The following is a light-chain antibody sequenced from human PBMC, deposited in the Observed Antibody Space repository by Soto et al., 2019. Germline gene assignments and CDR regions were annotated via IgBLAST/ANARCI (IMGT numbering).Light chain of an antibody. Sequence: DIPLTQSPSFLSASVGDRVTITCRASQGISSYLAWYQQKPGKAPKLLIYAASTLQSGGPPRFSGSGSGTEFTLTISTLQPEDFATYYCQQLNDYPTATFGGGTKVEI. J-gene: IGKJ4*01. CDR3: QQLNDYPTAT. CDR2: AAS. CDR1: QGISSY. V-gene: IGKV1-9*01.